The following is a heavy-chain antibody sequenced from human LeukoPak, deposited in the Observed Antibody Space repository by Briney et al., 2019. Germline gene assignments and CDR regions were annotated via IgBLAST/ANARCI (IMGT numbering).Heavy chain of an antibody. V-gene: IGHV4-39*01. J-gene: IGHJ4*02. D-gene: IGHD6-19*01. CDR1: GGSISSSSYY. CDR3: ARQPGSGWPAHQPTQIDY. Sequence: PSETLSLTCTVSGGSISSSSYYWVWLRQPPGKGLEWIGRIYYSGSTYYNPSLKRRVTISVDTSKNQFSLKLSSVTAADTAVYYCARQPGSGWPAHQPTQIDYCGQGTLGTVSS. CDR2: IYYSGST.